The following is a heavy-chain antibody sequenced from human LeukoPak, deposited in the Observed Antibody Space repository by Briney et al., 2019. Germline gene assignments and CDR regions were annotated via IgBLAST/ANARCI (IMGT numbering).Heavy chain of an antibody. CDR1: GFTFSSSA. J-gene: IGHJ5*01. CDR3: AKAKCNYSDYPYNGFDS. Sequence: GGFLRFSCAAAGFTFSSSAMSWVRPAPGEGVEWVSTIGDSGGNTYYADTMKGRFTIARDNSKNTLYLQLNSLRAEDTAMYYWAKAKCNYSDYPYNGFDSWGQGTLVTVSS. CDR2: IGDSGGNT. D-gene: IGHD4-17*01. V-gene: IGHV3-23*01.